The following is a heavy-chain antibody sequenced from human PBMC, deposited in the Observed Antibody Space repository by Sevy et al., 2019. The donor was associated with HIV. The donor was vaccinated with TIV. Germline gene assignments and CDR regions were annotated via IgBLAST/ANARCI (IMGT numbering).Heavy chain of an antibody. CDR2: ISSSGSTI. CDR1: GFTFSDYY. J-gene: IGHJ4*02. CDR3: ERERQWPSFDY. D-gene: IGHD6-19*01. V-gene: IGHV3-11*01. Sequence: GGSLRLSCAASGFTFSDYYMSWIRQAPGKGLEWVSYISSSGSTIYYADSVKGGFTISRDNAKNSLYLQMNSLRAEDTAVYYCERERQWPSFDYWGQGTLVTVSS.